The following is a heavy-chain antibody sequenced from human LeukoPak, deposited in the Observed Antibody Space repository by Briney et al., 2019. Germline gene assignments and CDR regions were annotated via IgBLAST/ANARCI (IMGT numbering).Heavy chain of an antibody. CDR3: ARTRVNLSGKYVAHNFDF. Sequence: SGPPLVKPTQTLTLTCTFSGSSLSTKGICVNWIRQPPGQALEWHARIDWDDDRYFSTYLQTRLHTSKDTSKNQVVLTMTNVDPVDRATYYCARTRVNLSGKYVAHNFDFWGQGILVAVAS. J-gene: IGHJ4*02. D-gene: IGHD2-2*01. CDR1: GSSLSTKGIC. V-gene: IGHV2-70*11. CDR2: IDWDDDR.